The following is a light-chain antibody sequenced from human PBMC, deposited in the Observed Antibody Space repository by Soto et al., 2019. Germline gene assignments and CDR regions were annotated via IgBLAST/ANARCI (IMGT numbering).Light chain of an antibody. CDR2: QVN. Sequence: QSALTQPASVSGSPGQSITISCTGTSSDVGDYNYVSWYQQHPVKAPKLIIYQVNNRPSGVSNRFSGSKSGNTASLTISGLQAEDEADYYCSLHTRCSTYVFGAGTQLTVL. CDR3: SLHTRCSTYV. V-gene: IGLV2-14*01. J-gene: IGLJ7*01. CDR1: SSDVGDYNY.